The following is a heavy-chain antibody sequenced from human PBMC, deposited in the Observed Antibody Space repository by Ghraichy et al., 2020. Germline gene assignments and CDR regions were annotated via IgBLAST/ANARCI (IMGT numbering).Heavy chain of an antibody. V-gene: IGHV1-24*01. CDR3: ATRGEDYIWGTYRWDPLS. CDR2: FDPEDGET. J-gene: IGHJ4*02. Sequence: ASVKVSCKVSGYTLTEFSMHWVRQAPGKGLEWMGGFDPEDGETIYAQKFQGRVTMTGDTSTDTAYMELSSLRSEDTAVYYCATRGEDYIWGTYRWDPLSWGQGTLVTVSS. D-gene: IGHD3-16*02. CDR1: GYTLTEFS.